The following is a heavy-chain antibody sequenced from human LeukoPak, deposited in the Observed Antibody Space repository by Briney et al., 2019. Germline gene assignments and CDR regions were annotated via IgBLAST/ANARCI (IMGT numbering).Heavy chain of an antibody. J-gene: IGHJ4*02. CDR1: GGSISSSSYY. D-gene: IGHD3-22*01. Sequence: SETLSLTCTVSGGSISSSSYYWGWIRQPPGKGLEWIGSIYYSGSTYYNPSLKSRVTISVDPSKNQFSLKLSSVTAADTAVYYCASQGGKNYDSSGYYYASWGQGTLVTVSS. CDR2: IYYSGST. V-gene: IGHV4-39*01. CDR3: ASQGGKNYDSSGYYYAS.